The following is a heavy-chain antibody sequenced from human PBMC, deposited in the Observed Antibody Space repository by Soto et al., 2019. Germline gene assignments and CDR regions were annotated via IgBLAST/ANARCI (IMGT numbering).Heavy chain of an antibody. D-gene: IGHD1-1*01. CDR2: INDDGIST. J-gene: IGHJ4*02. Sequence: GGSLRLSCAASGFTFSMYWMHWVRQVPGKGPEWVSRINDDGISTNYADSVKGRFTISRDNAKNNLYLQMNALGVEDTAVYYCTRGPRSTSTGTGAFWGQGTLVTVSS. CDR1: GFTFSMYW. V-gene: IGHV3-74*01. CDR3: TRGPRSTSTGTGAF.